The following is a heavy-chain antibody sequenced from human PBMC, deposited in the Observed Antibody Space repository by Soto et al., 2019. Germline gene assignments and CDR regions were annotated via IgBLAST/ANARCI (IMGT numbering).Heavy chain of an antibody. Sequence: GGSLRLSCAASGFSFSSHSMKWVRQAPGKGLEWVSYISSSGSTIYYADSVKGRFTISRDNAKNSLYLQMNSLRAEDTAVYYCARVGDTAMGPYFDYWGQGTLVTVSS. D-gene: IGHD5-18*01. CDR2: ISSSGSTI. CDR1: GFSFSSHS. J-gene: IGHJ4*02. V-gene: IGHV3-48*01. CDR3: ARVGDTAMGPYFDY.